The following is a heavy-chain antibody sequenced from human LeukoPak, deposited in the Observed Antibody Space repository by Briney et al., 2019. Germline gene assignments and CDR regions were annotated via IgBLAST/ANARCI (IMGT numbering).Heavy chain of an antibody. CDR1: GGSFSGYY. CDR3: ARGPIGGYNLD. V-gene: IGHV4-34*01. D-gene: IGHD5-24*01. J-gene: IGHJ4*02. Sequence: SETLSLTCAVYGGSFSGYYWSWIRQPPGKGLEWIGEINHSGSTNYNPSLKSRVTISVDTSKNQFSLKLSSVTAADTAVYYCARGPIGGYNLDWGQGTLVTVSS. CDR2: INHSGST.